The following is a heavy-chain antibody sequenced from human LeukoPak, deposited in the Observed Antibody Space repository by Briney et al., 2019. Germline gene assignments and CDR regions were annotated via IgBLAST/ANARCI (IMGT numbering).Heavy chain of an antibody. J-gene: IGHJ4*02. CDR3: ARGGYYYDSRNYPSFGGLNFAY. CDR2: IYHPGST. Sequence: SETLSLTGSVSGASINSYYWSWLRQPPGRGLEWIGYIYHPGSTNYNSSFRSRVTISVDTSKNQVSLRLSSVTAADTAVYYCARGGYYYDSRNYPSFGGLNFAYWGQGSLVTVSS. CDR1: GASINSYY. V-gene: IGHV4-59*01. D-gene: IGHD3-22*01.